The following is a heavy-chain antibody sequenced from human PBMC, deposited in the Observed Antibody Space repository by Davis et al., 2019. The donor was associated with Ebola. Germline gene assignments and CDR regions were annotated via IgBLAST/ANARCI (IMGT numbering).Heavy chain of an antibody. Sequence: ASVKVSCKASGYTFTGYYMHWVRQAPGQGLEWMGWINPNSGGTNYAQKFQGWVTMTRDTSISTAYMELSRLRSDDTAVYYCARDLYYYDSSGYYRWFDPWGQGTLVTVSP. CDR3: ARDLYYYDSSGYYRWFDP. J-gene: IGHJ5*02. D-gene: IGHD3-22*01. V-gene: IGHV1-2*04. CDR2: INPNSGGT. CDR1: GYTFTGYY.